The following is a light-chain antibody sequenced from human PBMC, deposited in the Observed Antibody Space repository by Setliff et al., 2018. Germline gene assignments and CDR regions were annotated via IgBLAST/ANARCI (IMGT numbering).Light chain of an antibody. V-gene: IGLV2-14*03. CDR1: SSDIGAYDY. J-gene: IGLJ1*01. CDR3: SSYAGSNNYV. Sequence: QSVLTQPASVSGSPGQSITISCTGSSSDIGAYDYVSWYQQHPGKAPKLMIYDVNNRPSGVSNRFSGSKSGNTASLTISGLQAEDEADYYCSSYAGSNNYVFGTGTKVTVL. CDR2: DVN.